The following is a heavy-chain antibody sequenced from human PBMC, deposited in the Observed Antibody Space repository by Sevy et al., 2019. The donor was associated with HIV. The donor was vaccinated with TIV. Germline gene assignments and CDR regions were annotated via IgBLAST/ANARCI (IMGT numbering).Heavy chain of an antibody. Sequence: GGCLRLSCAASGFTFSSYGMHWVRQAPGKGLEWVAVIWYDGSNKYYADSVKGRFTISRDNSKNTLYLQMNSLRAEDTAVYYCARAQTVANLDYWGQGTLVTVSS. CDR3: ARAQTVANLDY. J-gene: IGHJ4*02. D-gene: IGHD6-19*01. CDR2: IWYDGSNK. V-gene: IGHV3-33*01. CDR1: GFTFSSYG.